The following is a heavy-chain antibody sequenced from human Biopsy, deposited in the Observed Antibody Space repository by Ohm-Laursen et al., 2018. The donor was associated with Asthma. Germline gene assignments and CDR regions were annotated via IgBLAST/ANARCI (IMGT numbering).Heavy chain of an antibody. CDR1: GFTFSNYG. CDR3: AKDVFPGWELRRGPDY. Sequence: SLRLSCTASGFTFSNYGMHWVRQAPGKGLDWVAVISFDGSNKNYTDSVKGRFTISRDNSKNTMYLEMNSLRAEDTAVYYCAKDVFPGWELRRGPDYWGQGTLVTVSS. CDR2: ISFDGSNK. J-gene: IGHJ4*02. V-gene: IGHV3-30*18. D-gene: IGHD1-26*01.